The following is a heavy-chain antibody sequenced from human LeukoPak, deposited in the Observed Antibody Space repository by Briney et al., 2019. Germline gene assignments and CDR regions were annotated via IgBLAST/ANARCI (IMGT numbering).Heavy chain of an antibody. J-gene: IGHJ6*03. V-gene: IGHV4-61*02. CDR2: IYPSGST. CDR3: ARHIGGRYYYYYMDV. Sequence: KPSETLSLTCTVSGGSISSGSYYWSWIRQPAGKGLEWIGRIYPSGSTDYNPSLKSRVTISVDTSKNQFSLKLSSVTAADTAVYYCARHIGGRYYYYYMDVWGKGTTVTISS. CDR1: GGSISSGSYY. D-gene: IGHD2-21*01.